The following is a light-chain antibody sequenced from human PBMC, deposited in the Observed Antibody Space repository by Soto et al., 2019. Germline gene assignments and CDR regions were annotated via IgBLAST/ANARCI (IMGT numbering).Light chain of an antibody. CDR2: GAS. V-gene: IGKV3-20*01. Sequence: DIVLTQSPGTLSLSPGESATLSCRASQSVDGTYITWYQQKPGQAPRLLIYGASGRATGIPDRFSGSGSGTDFTLTISRLEPEDFAVYYCQHYDSFRTFGHGTKVEVK. J-gene: IGKJ1*01. CDR3: QHYDSFRT. CDR1: QSVDGTY.